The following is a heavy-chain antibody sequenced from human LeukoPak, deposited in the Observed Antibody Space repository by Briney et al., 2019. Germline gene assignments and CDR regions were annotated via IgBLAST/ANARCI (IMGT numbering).Heavy chain of an antibody. J-gene: IGHJ3*02. Sequence: PGGSLRLSCAASGFTFSSYGMHWVRQAPGKGLEWVAVIWYDGSNKYYADSVKGRFTISRDNSKNTLYLQMNSLRAEDTAVYYCARDPAYCGGDCYSDAFDIWGQGTMVTVSS. D-gene: IGHD2-21*02. CDR2: IWYDGSNK. V-gene: IGHV3-33*01. CDR1: GFTFSSYG. CDR3: ARDPAYCGGDCYSDAFDI.